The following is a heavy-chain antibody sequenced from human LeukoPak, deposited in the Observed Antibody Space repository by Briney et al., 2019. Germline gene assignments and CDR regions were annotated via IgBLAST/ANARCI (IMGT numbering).Heavy chain of an antibody. Sequence: PSETLSLTCTVSGFSVTTDSYCWGWIRQPPGKGLEWIGYDYCGGNTNYDPSLKRRVTISVDTSKNQFSLTLTSVAAADTAVYFCARDHFGSLDSWGQGILVTVSS. V-gene: IGHV4-61*01. CDR3: ARDHFGSLDS. D-gene: IGHD3-10*01. J-gene: IGHJ4*02. CDR2: DYCGGNT. CDR1: GFSVTTDSYC.